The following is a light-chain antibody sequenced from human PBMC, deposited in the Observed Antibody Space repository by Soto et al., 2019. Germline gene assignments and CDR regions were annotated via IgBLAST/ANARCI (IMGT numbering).Light chain of an antibody. V-gene: IGLV2-14*01. CDR1: STDVGGYNY. J-gene: IGLJ2*01. CDR3: SSYTSSSTWV. Sequence: QSALTQPASVSGSPGQSITIPCTGTSTDVGGYNYVSWYQQHPGKAPQLLIYEVSNRPSGVSDRFSGSKSGNTASLTISGLQAEDEADYYCSSYTSSSTWVFGGGTKLTVL. CDR2: EVS.